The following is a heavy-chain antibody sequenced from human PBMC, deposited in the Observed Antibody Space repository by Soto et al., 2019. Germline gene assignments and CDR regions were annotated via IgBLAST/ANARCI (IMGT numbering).Heavy chain of an antibody. Sequence: GGALRVSCAASGFTFSSYGMHWVRQAPGKGLEWVAVIWYDGSNKYYADSVKGRFTISRDNSKNTLYLQMNSLGAEDTAVYYCARDAYYDFWSGYYLGYYGMDVWGQGT. CDR3: ARDAYYDFWSGYYLGYYGMDV. D-gene: IGHD3-3*01. CDR2: IWYDGSNK. J-gene: IGHJ6*02. CDR1: GFTFSSYG. V-gene: IGHV3-33*01.